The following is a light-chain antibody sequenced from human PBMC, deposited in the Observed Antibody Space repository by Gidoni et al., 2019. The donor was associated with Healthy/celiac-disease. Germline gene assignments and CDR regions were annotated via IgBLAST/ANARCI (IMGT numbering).Light chain of an antibody. J-gene: IGLJ3*02. Sequence: QTVVTKEPSLTVSPGGTVTLTCASSTGAVTSGYYPNWFQQKPGQAPRALLYSTSNKHSWTPARFSGSLLGGKAALTLSGVQPEDEAEYYCLLYYGGALWVFGGGPKLTVL. CDR2: STS. V-gene: IGLV7-43*01. CDR1: TGAVTSGYY. CDR3: LLYYGGALWV.